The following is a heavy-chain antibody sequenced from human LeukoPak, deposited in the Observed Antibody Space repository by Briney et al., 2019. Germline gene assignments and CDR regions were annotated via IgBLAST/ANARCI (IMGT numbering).Heavy chain of an antibody. CDR1: GFTFSSYW. CDR2: INSDGSST. Sequence: GGSLRLSCAASGFTFSSYWMHWVRQAPGKGLVWVSRINSDGSSTSYADSVKGRFTISRDNAKNTLYLQVNSLRAEDTAVYYCAREGCSSTSCYGGGYYGMDVWGKGTTVTVSS. V-gene: IGHV3-74*01. D-gene: IGHD2-2*01. CDR3: AREGCSSTSCYGGGYYGMDV. J-gene: IGHJ6*04.